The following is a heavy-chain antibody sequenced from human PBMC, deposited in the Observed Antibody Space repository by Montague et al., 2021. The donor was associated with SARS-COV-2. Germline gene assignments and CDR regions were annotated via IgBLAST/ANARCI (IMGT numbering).Heavy chain of an antibody. J-gene: IGHJ4*02. Sequence: SETLSLTCAVLGGSLSNNYWTWVRQPPGKGLELICKVNQSGGTTHYNPSHKGRVKISVARSSNQMSLNLVSVTAADTAVYYCARVPLYFEGFDSWGPGILVAVSS. D-gene: IGHD3-9*01. V-gene: IGHV4-34*01. CDR1: GGSLSNNY. CDR3: ARVPLYFEGFDS. CDR2: VNQSGGT.